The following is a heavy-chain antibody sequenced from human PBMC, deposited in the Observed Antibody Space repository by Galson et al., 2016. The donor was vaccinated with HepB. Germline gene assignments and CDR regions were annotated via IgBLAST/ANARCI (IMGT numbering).Heavy chain of an antibody. CDR3: ARDQRWLQFGKDAFDL. Sequence: SLRLSCAASGLTLNNFVINWIRQAPGKGLEWVSGISVSGDHVYYADSVKGRFSISRDNSKTTLYLQMNSLRVEDTALYYCARDQRWLQFGKDAFDLWGQGTFVIVSS. V-gene: IGHV3-23*01. CDR2: ISVSGDHV. J-gene: IGHJ3*01. CDR1: GLTLNNFV. D-gene: IGHD5-24*01.